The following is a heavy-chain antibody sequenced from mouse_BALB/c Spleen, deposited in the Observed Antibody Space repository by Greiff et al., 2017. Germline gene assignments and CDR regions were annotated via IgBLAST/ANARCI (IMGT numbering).Heavy chain of an antibody. V-gene: IGHV3-8*02. CDR1: GDSITSGY. Sequence: EVQLQESGPSLVKPSQTLSLTCSVTGDSITSGYWNWIRKFPGNKLEYMGYISYSGSTYYNPSLKSRISITRDTSKNQYYLQLNSVTTEDTATYYCARGETYYRYDDRAWFAYWGQGTLVTVSA. J-gene: IGHJ3*01. D-gene: IGHD2-14*01. CDR2: ISYSGST. CDR3: ARGETYYRYDDRAWFAY.